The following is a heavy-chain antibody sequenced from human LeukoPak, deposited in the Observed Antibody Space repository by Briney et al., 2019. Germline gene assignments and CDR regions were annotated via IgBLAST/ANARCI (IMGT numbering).Heavy chain of an antibody. D-gene: IGHD4-17*01. CDR3: ARVKDGGDYAYYFDY. CDR1: GFTFSSYG. V-gene: IGHV3-30*03. Sequence: GGSLRLSCAASGFTFSSYGMHWVRQAPGKGLEWVAVISYDGSNKYYADSVKGRFTISRDNSKNTLYLQMNSLRAEDTAVYYCARVKDGGDYAYYFDYWGQGTLVTVSS. J-gene: IGHJ4*02. CDR2: ISYDGSNK.